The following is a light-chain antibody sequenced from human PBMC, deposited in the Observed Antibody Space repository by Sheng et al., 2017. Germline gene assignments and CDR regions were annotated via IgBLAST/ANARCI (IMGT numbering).Light chain of an antibody. CDR3: QSYDSSLTGHVV. CDR2: GNN. CDR1: SSNIGAGYD. V-gene: IGLV1-40*01. Sequence: QSVLTQPPSVSGAPGQRVTISCTGSSSNIGAGYDVHWYQQLPGTAPKLLIYGNNNRPSGVPDRFSGSKSGTSASLAITGLQAEDEADYYCQSYDSSLTGHVVFGGGTKLTRP. J-gene: IGLJ2*01.